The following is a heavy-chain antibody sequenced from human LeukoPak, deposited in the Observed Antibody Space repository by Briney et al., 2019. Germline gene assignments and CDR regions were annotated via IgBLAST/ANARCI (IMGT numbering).Heavy chain of an antibody. J-gene: IGHJ4*02. CDR2: IYYSGST. CDR1: GGSISSSSYY. Sequence: SETLSLTCTVSGGSISSSSYYWGWIRQPPGKGLEWIGSIYYSGSTYYNPSLKSRVTISVDTSKNQFSLKLSSVTAADTAVYYCASMGATQYYFDYWGQGTLVTVSS. V-gene: IGHV4-39*01. CDR3: ASMGATQYYFDY. D-gene: IGHD1-26*01.